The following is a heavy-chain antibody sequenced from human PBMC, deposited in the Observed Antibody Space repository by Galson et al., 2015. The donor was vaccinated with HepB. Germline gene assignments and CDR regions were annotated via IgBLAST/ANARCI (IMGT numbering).Heavy chain of an antibody. J-gene: IGHJ4*02. D-gene: IGHD2-15*01. CDR1: GYTLTNYH. V-gene: IGHV1-46*01. Sequence: SVKVSCKASGYTLTNYHFHWVRQAPGQGPEWMGKIFAGGGSTRFAERFQGRVTLTRDSSTSTIYMEVSSLRSDGTAVYYCARETPDTYYFDSWGQGTLVTVSS. CDR2: IFAGGGST. CDR3: ARETPDTYYFDS.